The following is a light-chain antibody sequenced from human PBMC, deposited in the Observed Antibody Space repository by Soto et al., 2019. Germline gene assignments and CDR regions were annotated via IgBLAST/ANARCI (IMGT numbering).Light chain of an antibody. Sequence: DIQMTQSPSTLSASVGDRVTITCRASQSISSWLAWYQQKPGKAPKLLIYDASSLESGVPSRFSGSGSGTEFTLTFSILQPDDFAIYYCQQYSSWPFTFGPGTKVAIE. CDR3: QQYSSWPFT. V-gene: IGKV1-5*01. J-gene: IGKJ3*01. CDR2: DAS. CDR1: QSISSW.